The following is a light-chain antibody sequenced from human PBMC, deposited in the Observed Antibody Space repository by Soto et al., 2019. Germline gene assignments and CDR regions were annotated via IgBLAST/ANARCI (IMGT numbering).Light chain of an antibody. V-gene: IGKV1-27*01. Sequence: DIQLTQSPSSLSASVGHRVTITCRASQGIANHLAWYQQQPGKVPRLLIDAASTLQSGVPSRFSGSGSKREFTLTITNLQPEDVATYYCQQYDGVPLTFGGGTRLEI. CDR3: QQYDGVPLT. CDR1: QGIANH. CDR2: AAS. J-gene: IGKJ5*01.